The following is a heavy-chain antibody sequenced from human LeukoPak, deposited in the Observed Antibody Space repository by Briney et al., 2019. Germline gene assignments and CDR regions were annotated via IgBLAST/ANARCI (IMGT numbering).Heavy chain of an antibody. V-gene: IGHV4-59*01. J-gene: IGHJ4*02. Sequence: SETLSLTCTVSGGSISSYYWSWLRQPPGKGLEYIGYTHYSGSTNYNPSLKSRVTISLDTSGNQFSLKLSSVTAADTAFYYCARGRPLVYFDYWGQGALVTVSS. CDR1: GGSISSYY. D-gene: IGHD6-6*01. CDR2: THYSGST. CDR3: ARGRPLVYFDY.